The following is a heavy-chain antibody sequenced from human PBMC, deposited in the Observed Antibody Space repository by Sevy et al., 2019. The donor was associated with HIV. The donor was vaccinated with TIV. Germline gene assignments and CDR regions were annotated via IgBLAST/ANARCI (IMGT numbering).Heavy chain of an antibody. Sequence: ASVKVSCKASGGTFSNYALSWVRQAPGQGLEWMGGIIPIFGTTNFAQTFQGRVTITVDESRSTAYMELSSLKPADTVVYYCARTPLLSIPGTTDVYFDIWGQGTLVTVSS. J-gene: IGHJ4*02. CDR3: ARTPLLSIPGTTDVYFDI. CDR2: IIPIFGTT. V-gene: IGHV1-69*13. CDR1: GGTFSNYA. D-gene: IGHD4-4*01.